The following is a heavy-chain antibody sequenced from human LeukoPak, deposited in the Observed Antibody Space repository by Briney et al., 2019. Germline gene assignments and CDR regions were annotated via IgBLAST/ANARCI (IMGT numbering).Heavy chain of an antibody. CDR1: GFTVSSNY. V-gene: IGHV3-53*01. CDR3: ARSSEN. CDR2: TYSGGGT. Sequence: GGSLRLSCAASGFTVSSNYMSWVRQAPGKRLEWVSVTYSGGGTYYADSVKGRFTISRDNSNNMIYLQMNSLRAEDTAVYYCARSSENWGQGTLVTVSS. J-gene: IGHJ4*02.